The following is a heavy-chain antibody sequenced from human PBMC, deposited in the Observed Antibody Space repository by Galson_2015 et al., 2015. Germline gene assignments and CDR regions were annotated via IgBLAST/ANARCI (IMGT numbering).Heavy chain of an antibody. CDR3: ARGLFTMKGSLVWFDP. Sequence: SVKVSCKASGYTFTSYDINWVRQATGQGLEWMGWMNPNSGNTGYAQKFQGRVTMTRNTSISTAYMELSSLRSEDTAVYYCARGLFTMKGSLVWFDPWGQGTLVTVSS. CDR1: GYTFTSYD. J-gene: IGHJ5*02. D-gene: IGHD3-22*01. CDR2: MNPNSGNT. V-gene: IGHV1-8*01.